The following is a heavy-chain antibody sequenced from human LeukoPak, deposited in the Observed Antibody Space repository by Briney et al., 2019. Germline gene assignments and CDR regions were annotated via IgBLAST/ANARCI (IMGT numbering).Heavy chain of an antibody. CDR1: GFTFSSNW. CDR2: IKQDGSEI. V-gene: IGHV3-7*01. J-gene: IGHJ5*02. Sequence: PGGSLRLSCVASGFTFSSNWMSWVRQAPGKGLEWVANIKQDGSEIYYVDSVKGRFTISRDNAKNSLYLQMNSQRAEDTAVYYCTGKRFDPWGQGTLVTVSS. CDR3: TGKRFDP. D-gene: IGHD5-24*01.